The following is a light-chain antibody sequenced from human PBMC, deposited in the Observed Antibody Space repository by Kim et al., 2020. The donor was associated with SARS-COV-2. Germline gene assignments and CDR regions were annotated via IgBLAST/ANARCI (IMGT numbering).Light chain of an antibody. Sequence: EIVLTQSPGTLSLSPGERATLSCRASQSVSSTYLAWYQQKPGQAPRLLIHGASTRATGIPDRFSDTGSGTDFTLTISRLEPEDFAVYYCQQYGRSPLTFGGGTKVDIK. CDR3: QQYGRSPLT. CDR2: GAS. J-gene: IGKJ4*01. V-gene: IGKV3-20*01. CDR1: QSVSSTY.